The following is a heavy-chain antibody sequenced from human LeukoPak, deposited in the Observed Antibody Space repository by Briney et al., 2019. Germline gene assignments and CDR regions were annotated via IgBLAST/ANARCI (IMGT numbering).Heavy chain of an antibody. CDR3: AKQSKKHYYYGMDV. D-gene: IGHD1/OR15-1a*01. J-gene: IGHJ6*02. V-gene: IGHV6-1*01. Sequence: SQTLSLTCAISGDSVSSNSATWNWIRQSPSRGLEWLGRTYYRSKWYNDYAVSVKSRITINPDTSKNQFSLQLNSVTPEDTAVYYCAKQSKKHYYYGMDVWGQGTTVTVSS. CDR2: TYYRSKWYN. CDR1: GDSVSSNSAT.